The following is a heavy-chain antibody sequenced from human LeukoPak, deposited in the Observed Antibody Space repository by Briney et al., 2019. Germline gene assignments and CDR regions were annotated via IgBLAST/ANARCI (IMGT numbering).Heavy chain of an antibody. V-gene: IGHV3-30*02. J-gene: IGHJ3*02. CDR1: RFTFSSYG. CDR2: IRYDGSHK. Sequence: PGGSLRLSCAASRFTFSSYGMHWVRQAPGKGLEWVAFIRYDGSHKYYADSVKGRFTISRDNSKNTLYLQMNSLRAEDTAVYYCAKGLEEQLVPGPFDIWGQGTMVTVSS. CDR3: AKGLEEQLVPGPFDI. D-gene: IGHD6-6*01.